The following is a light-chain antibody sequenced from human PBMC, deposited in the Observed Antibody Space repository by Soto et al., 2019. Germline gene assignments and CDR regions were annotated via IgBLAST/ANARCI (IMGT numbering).Light chain of an antibody. CDR2: GAS. Sequence: DIQMTQSPSSLSASVGDRVSITCRASQNIDIYLNWYQQVSGKAPKILIYGASYLQSGVTSRFSGSGSGTEFTLTISSLQPEDFATYYCQQSYGYPWTFGLGTKVEI. V-gene: IGKV1-39*01. CDR3: QQSYGYPWT. J-gene: IGKJ1*01. CDR1: QNIDIY.